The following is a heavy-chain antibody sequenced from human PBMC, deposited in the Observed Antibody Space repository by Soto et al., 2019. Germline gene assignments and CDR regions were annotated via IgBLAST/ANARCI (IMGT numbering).Heavy chain of an antibody. CDR3: ARHAGIAAAGHYYYYGMDV. D-gene: IGHD6-13*01. CDR2: INHSGTT. V-gene: IGHV4-34*01. CDR1: GGSFSGYY. Sequence: SDTLSLTCAVYGGSFSGYYWGGIRQPPGKGLEWIGEINHSGTTSYNPSLKSRVTISVDTSKNQFSLKLSSVTAADTAVYYCARHAGIAAAGHYYYYGMDVWGQGTTVTVSS. J-gene: IGHJ6*02.